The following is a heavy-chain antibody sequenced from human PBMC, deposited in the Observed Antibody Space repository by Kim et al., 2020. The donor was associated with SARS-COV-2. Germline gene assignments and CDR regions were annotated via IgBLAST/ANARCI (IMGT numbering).Heavy chain of an antibody. D-gene: IGHD1-26*01. Sequence: AESVKGRLTISRDKSQNTLYLQMNSLRAEDTAVYYCARARGGSYYYGMDVWGQGTTVTVSS. J-gene: IGHJ6*02. V-gene: IGHV3-30*01. CDR3: ARARGGSYYYGMDV.